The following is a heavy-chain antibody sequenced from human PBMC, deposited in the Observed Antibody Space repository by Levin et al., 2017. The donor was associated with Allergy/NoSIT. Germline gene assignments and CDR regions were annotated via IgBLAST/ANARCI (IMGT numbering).Heavy chain of an antibody. V-gene: IGHV4-59*01. CDR1: GGSIRSYY. CDR2: IYYSGST. CDR3: ARDNISGWYGNDY. J-gene: IGHJ4*02. D-gene: IGHD6-19*01. Sequence: SQTLSLPCTVSGGSIRSYYWSWIRQPPGKGLEWIGHIYYSGSTNYNPSLKSRVTISVDTSKNQFSLKLSSVTAADTAVYYCARDNISGWYGNDYWGQGTQVTVSS.